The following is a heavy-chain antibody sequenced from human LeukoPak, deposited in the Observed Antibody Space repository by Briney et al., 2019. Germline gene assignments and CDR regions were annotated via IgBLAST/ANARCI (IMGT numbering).Heavy chain of an antibody. J-gene: IGHJ4*02. CDR1: GGSISSGGYY. CDR2: IYYSGST. V-gene: IGHV4-31*03. Sequence: SETLSLTCTVSGGSISSGGYYWSWIRQHPGKGLEWIGYIYYSGSTYYNPSLKSRLTISVDTSKNQVSLQLSSVTAADTAVYYCARLWSDSSGYFPPGSYWGQGTLVTVSS. CDR3: ARLWSDSSGYFPPGSY. D-gene: IGHD3-22*01.